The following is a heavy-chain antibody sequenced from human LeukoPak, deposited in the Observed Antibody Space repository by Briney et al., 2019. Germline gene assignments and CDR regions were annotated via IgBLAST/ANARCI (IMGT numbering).Heavy chain of an antibody. J-gene: IGHJ4*02. CDR3: ARAPVAAAGTRDFDY. Sequence: GASVKVSCKASGYTFTGYYMHWVRQAPGQGLEWMGWISAYNGNTNYAQKLQGRVTMTTDTSTSTAYMELRSLRSDDTAVYYCARAPVAAAGTRDFDYWGQGTLVTVSS. CDR2: ISAYNGNT. D-gene: IGHD6-13*01. V-gene: IGHV1-18*04. CDR1: GYTFTGYY.